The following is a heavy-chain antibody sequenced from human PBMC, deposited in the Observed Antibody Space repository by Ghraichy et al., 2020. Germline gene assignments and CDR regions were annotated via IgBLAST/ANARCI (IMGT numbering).Heavy chain of an antibody. V-gene: IGHV4-61*01. CDR2: ISYSGST. J-gene: IGHJ4*02. D-gene: IGHD1-26*01. CDR1: GGSVSSGSYY. CDR3: ARWVGATKFDY. Sequence: SQTLSLTCTVSGGSVSSGSYYWSWIRQPPGKGLEWIGYISYSGSTKYNPSLKSRVTISVDTSKNQFSLKLSSVTAADTAVYYCARWVGATKFDYWGQGTLVTVSS.